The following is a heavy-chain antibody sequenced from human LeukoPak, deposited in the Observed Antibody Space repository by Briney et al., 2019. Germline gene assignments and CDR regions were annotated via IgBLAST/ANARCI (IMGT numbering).Heavy chain of an antibody. CDR3: ARLRGSGYDFVPFDY. J-gene: IGHJ4*02. CDR1: GYSFTSYW. Sequence: GESLKISCKGSGYSFTSYWIGWVRQMPGKGLEWMGIIYPGDSDTRYSPSFQGQVTISADKSISTAYLQWSSLKASDTAMYYCARLRGSGYDFVPFDYWGQGTLVTVSS. CDR2: IYPGDSDT. V-gene: IGHV5-51*01. D-gene: IGHD5-12*01.